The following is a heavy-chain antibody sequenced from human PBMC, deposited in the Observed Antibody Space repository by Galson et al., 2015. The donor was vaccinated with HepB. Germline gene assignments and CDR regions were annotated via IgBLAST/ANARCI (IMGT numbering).Heavy chain of an antibody. CDR2: IIPIFGTA. CDR3: ARSSGSGSYSGTDL. D-gene: IGHD3-10*01. V-gene: IGHV1-69*13. Sequence: SVKVSCKASGGTFSSYAISWVRQAPGQGLEWMGGIIPIFGTANYAQKFRGRVTITADESTSTAYMELSSLRSEDTAVYYCARSSGSGSYSGTDLSGQGTTATVSS. CDR1: GGTFSSYA. J-gene: IGHJ6*02.